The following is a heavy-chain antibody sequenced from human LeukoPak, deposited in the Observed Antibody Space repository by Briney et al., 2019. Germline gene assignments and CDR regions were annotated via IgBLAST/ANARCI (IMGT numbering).Heavy chain of an antibody. CDR2: ISWNSGNI. V-gene: IGHV3-9*01. Sequence: PGGSLRLSCAASGFTFSSYAMSWVRQAPGKGLEWVSGISWNSGNIAYADFVGGRFTISRDNAKNSLSLQMNSLSDEDTAVYYCAKDAYGGATFFYYMDVWGKGTTVTVSS. CDR3: AKDAYGGATFFYYMDV. D-gene: IGHD2/OR15-2a*01. CDR1: GFTFSSYA. J-gene: IGHJ6*03.